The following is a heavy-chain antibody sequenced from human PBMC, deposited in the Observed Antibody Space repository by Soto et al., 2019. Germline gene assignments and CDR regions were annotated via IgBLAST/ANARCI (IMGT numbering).Heavy chain of an antibody. CDR3: ARATATAIPGFDY. CDR1: GFTVSSNY. J-gene: IGHJ4*02. CDR2: IYSGGST. Sequence: HPGGSLRLSCAASGFTVSSNYMSWVRQAPGKGLEWVSVIYSGGSTYYADSVKGRFTISRDNSKNTLYLQMNSLRAEDTAVYYCARATATAIPGFDYWGQGTLVTVSS. D-gene: IGHD2-21*02. V-gene: IGHV3-53*01.